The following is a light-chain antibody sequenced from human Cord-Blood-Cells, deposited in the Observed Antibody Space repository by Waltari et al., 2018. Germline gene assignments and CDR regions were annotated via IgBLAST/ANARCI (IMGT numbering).Light chain of an antibody. J-gene: IGKJ1*01. V-gene: IGKV4-1*01. CDR1: QSVLYSSNNKNY. CDR3: QQYYSTLT. CDR2: WAS. Sequence: DIVMTQSPDSLAVSLGERATINCKSSQSVLYSSNNKNYLAWYQQKPGQPPKLLIYWASTRESVVPDRFSGSGSVTDFTLTISSLQAEDVAVYYCQQYYSTLTFGQGTKVEIK.